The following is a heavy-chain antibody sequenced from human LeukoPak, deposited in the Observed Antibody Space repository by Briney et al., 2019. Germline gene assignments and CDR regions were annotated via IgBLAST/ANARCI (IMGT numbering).Heavy chain of an antibody. J-gene: IGHJ4*02. D-gene: IGHD3-10*01. CDR3: ARAYGSGSYYSPIDY. CDR2: ISYDGSNK. CDR1: GFTFSSYW. Sequence: PGGSLRLSCVASGFTFSSYWMTWVRQAPGKGLEWVAVISYDGSNKYYADSVKGRFTISRDNSKNTLYLQMNSLRAEDTAVYYCARAYGSGSYYSPIDYWGQGTLVTVSS. V-gene: IGHV3-30*03.